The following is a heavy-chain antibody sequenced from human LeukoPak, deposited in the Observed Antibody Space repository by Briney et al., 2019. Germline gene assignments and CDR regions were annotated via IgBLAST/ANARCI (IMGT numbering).Heavy chain of an antibody. CDR2: ISYDGSNK. CDR1: GFTFSSYA. D-gene: IGHD5-18*01. CDR3: ARDREDTAMVTHYFDY. Sequence: PGGSLRLSCAASGFTFSSYAMHWVRQAPGKGLEWVAVISYDGSNKYYADSVKGRFTISRDNSKNTLYLQMNSLRAEDTAVYYCARDREDTAMVTHYFDYWGQGTLVTVSS. J-gene: IGHJ4*02. V-gene: IGHV3-30*04.